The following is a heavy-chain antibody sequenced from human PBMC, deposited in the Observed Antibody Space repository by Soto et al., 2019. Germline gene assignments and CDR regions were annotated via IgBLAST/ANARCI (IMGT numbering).Heavy chain of an antibody. J-gene: IGHJ3*01. CDR1: GYSFTSYE. CDR2: MNPNSGDT. V-gene: IGHV1-8*01. CDR3: ATVLGEAFEL. D-gene: IGHD6-6*01. Sequence: MQLVQSGAEVKKPGASVKVSCKASGYSFTSYELNWVRQATGQGPEWMGWMNPNSGDTGYSHKFQGRVTMTRNTSISTAYMQLSSLRSEDTAVYYCATVLGEAFELWCQGTRVTVSS.